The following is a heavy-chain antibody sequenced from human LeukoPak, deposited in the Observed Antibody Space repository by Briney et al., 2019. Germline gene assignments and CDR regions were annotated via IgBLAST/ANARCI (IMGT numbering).Heavy chain of an antibody. CDR1: GFTFSSYI. CDR2: ISSSSSTI. V-gene: IGHV3-48*01. D-gene: IGHD6-13*01. J-gene: IGHJ3*02. Sequence: GGSLRLSCSASGFTFSSYIMNWVGQAPGKGREGVAYISSSSSTIYYADSVKGRFTISRDNSKNTLYLQMNSLRAEDTAVYYCAKDPGQQQLGDAFDIWGQGTMVTVSS. CDR3: AKDPGQQQLGDAFDI.